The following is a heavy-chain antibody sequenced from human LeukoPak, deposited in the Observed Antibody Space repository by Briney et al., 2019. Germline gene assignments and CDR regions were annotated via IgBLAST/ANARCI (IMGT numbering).Heavy chain of an antibody. V-gene: IGHV3-21*01. J-gene: IGHJ4*02. CDR2: ISGSGVSI. CDR1: GFTFSNYA. Sequence: GGSLRLSCAASGFTFSNYAMYWVRQAPGRGLEWVSGISGSGVSIYYADSVKGRFTISRDNAKNSLYLQMNSLRAEDTAVYYCARDPLELRLTPFDYWGQGTLVTVSS. CDR3: ARDPLELRLTPFDY. D-gene: IGHD5-24*01.